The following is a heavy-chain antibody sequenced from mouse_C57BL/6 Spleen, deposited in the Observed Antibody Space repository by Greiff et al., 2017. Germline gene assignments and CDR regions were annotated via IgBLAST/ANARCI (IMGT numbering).Heavy chain of an antibody. CDR3: ARDRGKGAMDY. Sequence: DVQLQESGPGLVKPSQSLSLTCSVTGYSITSGYYWNWIRQFPGNKLEWMGYISYDGSNNYNPSLKNRISITRDTSKNQFFLKLNSVTTEDTATYYCARDRGKGAMDYWGQGTSVTVSS. CDR2: ISYDGSN. V-gene: IGHV3-6*01. J-gene: IGHJ4*01. CDR1: GYSITSGYY.